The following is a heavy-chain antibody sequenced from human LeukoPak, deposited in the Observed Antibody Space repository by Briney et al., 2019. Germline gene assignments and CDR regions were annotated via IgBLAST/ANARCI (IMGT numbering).Heavy chain of an antibody. CDR3: ARGGYCSGGSCVYGWFDP. Sequence: GGSLRLSCAASGFTFSSYSMNWVRQAPGKGLEWVSYISSSSSTIYYADSVKGRFTISRDNAKNSLYLQMNSLRAEDTAVYYCARGGYCSGGSCVYGWFDPWGQGTLVTVSS. V-gene: IGHV3-48*01. J-gene: IGHJ5*02. CDR1: GFTFSSYS. CDR2: ISSSSSTI. D-gene: IGHD2-15*01.